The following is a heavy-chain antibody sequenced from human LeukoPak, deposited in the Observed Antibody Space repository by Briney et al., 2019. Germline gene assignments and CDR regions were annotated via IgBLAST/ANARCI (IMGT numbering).Heavy chain of an antibody. CDR1: GYSFTSSG. CDR2: ISTYDGNT. J-gene: IGHJ4*02. V-gene: IGHV1-18*04. Sequence: ASVKVSSKASGYSFTSSGISWVRQAPGQGLEWMGWISTYDGNTNYAQRVQDRLTMTTDSSTSTAYMELRSLISDDTAVYYCAKLWATVGYSPIDYWGQGTLVTVSS. CDR3: AKLWATVGYSPIDY. D-gene: IGHD2-21*01.